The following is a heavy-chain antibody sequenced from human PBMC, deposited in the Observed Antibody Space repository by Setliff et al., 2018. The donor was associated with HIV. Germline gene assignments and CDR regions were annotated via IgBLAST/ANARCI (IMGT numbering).Heavy chain of an antibody. D-gene: IGHD3-10*01. V-gene: IGHV4-39*07. CDR3: ARGAPYGSGRHRWNY. Sequence: SETLSLTCSVSGGSISSSSYYWGWIRQPPGKGLEWIGFISYSGTTYYNPSLRSRVTVSVDTSKNQFSLKLNSLTAADTAVYYCARGAPYGSGRHRWNYWGQGTLVTVSS. J-gene: IGHJ4*02. CDR1: GGSISSSSYY. CDR2: ISYSGTT.